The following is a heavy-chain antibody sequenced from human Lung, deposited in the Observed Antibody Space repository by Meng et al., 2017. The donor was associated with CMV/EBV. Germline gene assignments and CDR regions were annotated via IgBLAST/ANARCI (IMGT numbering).Heavy chain of an antibody. CDR1: FAAYG. D-gene: IGHD3-10*02. CDR2: ISAYSGNT. J-gene: IGHJ4*02. CDR3: ARVVVHYYARGDNADYSDY. Sequence: FAAYGLIWVRQAPGKGLEWVGGISAYSGNTNYAQKIQDRVTMTTHTSSNTAYMELRSLRSDDTAIYYCARVVVHYYARGDNADYSDYWGQGTLVTVSS. V-gene: IGHV1-18*04.